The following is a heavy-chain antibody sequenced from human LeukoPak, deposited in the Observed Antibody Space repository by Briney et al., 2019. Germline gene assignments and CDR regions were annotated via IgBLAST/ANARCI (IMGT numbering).Heavy chain of an antibody. V-gene: IGHV3-30*04. CDR3: ARGIIVVVAATSNWFDP. J-gene: IGHJ5*02. Sequence: GGSLRLSCAASGFTFSSYSMHWVRQAPGKGLEWVAVISYDGRNKYYADSVKGRFTISRDNSENTLYLQMNSLRAEDTAVYYCARGIIVVVAATSNWFDPWGQGTLVTVSS. D-gene: IGHD2-15*01. CDR2: ISYDGRNK. CDR1: GFTFSSYS.